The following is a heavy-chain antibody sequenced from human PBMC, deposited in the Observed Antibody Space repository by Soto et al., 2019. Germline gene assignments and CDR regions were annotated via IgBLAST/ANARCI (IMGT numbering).Heavy chain of an antibody. D-gene: IGHD1-1*01. Sequence: PSETLSLTCTVSGDPIRSSSHYWGWIRQSPGTGLEWIGSIDESGDSYYNPSLKSRVTIFVDTSKNRFSLKLISVTGADSAIYYCAREGGYVDYWGQGTLVTVSS. CDR3: AREGGYVDY. V-gene: IGHV4-39*02. J-gene: IGHJ4*02. CDR1: GDPIRSSSHY. CDR2: IDESGDS.